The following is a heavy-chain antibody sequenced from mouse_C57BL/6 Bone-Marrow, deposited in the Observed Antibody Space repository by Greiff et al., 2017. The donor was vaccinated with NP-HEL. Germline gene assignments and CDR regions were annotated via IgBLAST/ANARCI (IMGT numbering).Heavy chain of an antibody. Sequence: EVQVVESEGGLVQPGSSMKLSCTASGFTFSDYYMAWVRQVPEKGLEWVANINSDGSSTYYLDSLKSRFIISRDNAKNILYLQLSSLKSEDTATYYCARGPGRYGYDRVYYFDYWGQGTTLTVSS. V-gene: IGHV5-16*01. CDR2: INSDGSST. CDR3: ARGPGRYGYDRVYYFDY. CDR1: GFTFSDYY. D-gene: IGHD2-2*01. J-gene: IGHJ2*01.